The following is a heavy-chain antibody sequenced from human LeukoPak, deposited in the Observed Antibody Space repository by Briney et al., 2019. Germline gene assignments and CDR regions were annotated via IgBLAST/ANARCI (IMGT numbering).Heavy chain of an antibody. J-gene: IGHJ3*02. CDR3: ARGGHEIVVAPSAFDI. V-gene: IGHV1-69*13. CDR1: GGTFSSYA. Sequence: SVKVSCKASGGTFSSYAISWVRQAPGQGLEWMGGIIPIFGTANYAQKFQGRVTITADESTSTAYMELSSLRSEDTAVYYCARGGHEIVVAPSAFDIWGQGTMVTVSS. D-gene: IGHD3-22*01. CDR2: IIPIFGTA.